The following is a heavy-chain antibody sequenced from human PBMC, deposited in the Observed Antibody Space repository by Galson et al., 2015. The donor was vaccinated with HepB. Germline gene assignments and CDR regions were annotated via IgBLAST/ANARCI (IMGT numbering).Heavy chain of an antibody. J-gene: IGHJ3*01. D-gene: IGHD5-24*01. CDR3: ARDSYNFFDL. CDR2: IWYDGSND. V-gene: IGHV3-33*01. CDR1: GFTFRNYG. Sequence: SLRLSCAASGFTFRNYGMHWVRQAPGKGLEWVAYIWYDGSNDDYIDSVKGRFTISRDNSKNMMSVQMNNLRPEDTAVYYCARDSYNFFDLWGRGTMVTVSS.